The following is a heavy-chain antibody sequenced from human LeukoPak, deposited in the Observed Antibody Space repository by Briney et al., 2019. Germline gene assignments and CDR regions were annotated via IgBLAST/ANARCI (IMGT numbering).Heavy chain of an antibody. D-gene: IGHD1-26*01. CDR2: IYYSGNT. CDR1: GGSVSSSDYY. Sequence: SETLSLTCIVSGGSVSSSDYYWGWIRQAPGKGLEWIGSIYYSGNTYYNPSLKSRVTISVDTSRNQFSVKLNSVTPADTAVYYCARRPVGATPSWEDYYYYGMDVWGQGTTVTVSS. J-gene: IGHJ6*02. CDR3: ARRPVGATPSWEDYYYYGMDV. V-gene: IGHV4-39*01.